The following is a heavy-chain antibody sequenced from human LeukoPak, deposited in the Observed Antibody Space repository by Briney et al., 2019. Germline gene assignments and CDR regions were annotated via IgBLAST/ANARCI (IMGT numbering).Heavy chain of an antibody. Sequence: GGSLRLSCAASGFTFSSYSMNWVRQAPGKGLEWVSSMSSSSSYIYYANSVKGRFTISRDNAKNSLYLQMNSLRAEDTAVYYCARSFPSLAAAATDYWGKGTLVTVSS. V-gene: IGHV3-21*01. CDR2: MSSSSSYI. J-gene: IGHJ4*02. CDR3: ARSFPSLAAAATDY. D-gene: IGHD6-13*01. CDR1: GFTFSSYS.